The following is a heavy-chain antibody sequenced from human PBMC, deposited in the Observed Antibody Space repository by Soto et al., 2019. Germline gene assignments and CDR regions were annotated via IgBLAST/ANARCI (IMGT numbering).Heavy chain of an antibody. D-gene: IGHD4-4*01. V-gene: IGHV4-39*01. CDR3: ARLHSSVPRGYFDH. J-gene: IGHJ4*02. CDR2: IYYSGST. CDR1: GGSITSSSYY. Sequence: SETLSLTCTVSGGSITSSSYYWGWIRQPPGKGLEWIGSIYYSGSTYYNPSLKSRVTISVDTSKNQFSLKLTSVTAADTAIYYCARLHSSVPRGYFDHWGKGILVTVSS.